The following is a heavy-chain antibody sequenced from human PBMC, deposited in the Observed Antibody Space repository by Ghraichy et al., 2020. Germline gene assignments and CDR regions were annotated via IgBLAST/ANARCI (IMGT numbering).Heavy chain of an antibody. V-gene: IGHV3-23*01. CDR1: GFPFSYFA. J-gene: IGHJ4*02. CDR2: ITGNVGST. D-gene: IGHD6-19*01. CDR3: SKDPGNSGWYFSLYY. Sequence: GGSLRLSCSASGFPFSYFAMGWVRQPPGKGLDWVSAITGNVGSTYYADSVKGRFTISRDNSKNTLYLQRNSQRADYTSVYYCSKDPGNSGWYFSLYYWGQGTLVTVPS.